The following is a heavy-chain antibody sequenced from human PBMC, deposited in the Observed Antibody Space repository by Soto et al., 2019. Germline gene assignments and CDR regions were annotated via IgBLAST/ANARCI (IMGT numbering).Heavy chain of an antibody. J-gene: IGHJ6*02. D-gene: IGHD4-17*01. CDR3: AKILSTVTTYYYGMDV. CDR2: ISGSGGKT. Sequence: EVQLLESEGGLVQPGGSLRLSCAASGFSFSTYPMVWVRQAPGKRLEAVSSISGSGGKTYYKDSVKGRFTISRDNSKNTVDLQMNSLRPEDTAVYYCAKILSTVTTYYYGMDVWGQGTTVTVSS. V-gene: IGHV3-23*01. CDR1: GFSFSTYP.